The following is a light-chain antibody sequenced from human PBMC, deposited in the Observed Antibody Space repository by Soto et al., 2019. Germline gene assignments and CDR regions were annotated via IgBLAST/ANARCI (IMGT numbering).Light chain of an antibody. CDR1: SSDIGTYTP. Sequence: QSALTQTASVSGAPGQSITLPCTGTSSDIGTYTPVSWYQQHPGKAPNLIIYEGNKTPSGVYNRFSGSKSGKTAPLTIAGLQPEDEADYYCCSYAGSSNFVFGGGTKLTVL. J-gene: IGLJ2*01. CDR2: EGN. V-gene: IGLV2-23*03. CDR3: CSYAGSSNFV.